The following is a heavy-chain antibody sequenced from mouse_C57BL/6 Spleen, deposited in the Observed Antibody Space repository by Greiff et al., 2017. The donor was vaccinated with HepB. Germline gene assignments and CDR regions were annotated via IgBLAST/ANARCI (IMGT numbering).Heavy chain of an antibody. CDR1: GYSITSGYY. V-gene: IGHV3-6*01. D-gene: IGHD1-1*01. J-gene: IGHJ3*01. Sequence: ESGPGLVKPSQSLSLTCSVTGYSITSGYYWNWIRQFPGNKLEWMGYISYDGSNNYNPSLKNRISITRDTSKNQFFLKLNSVTTEDTATYYCARVITTEGFAYWGQGTLVTVSA. CDR3: ARVITTEGFAY. CDR2: ISYDGSN.